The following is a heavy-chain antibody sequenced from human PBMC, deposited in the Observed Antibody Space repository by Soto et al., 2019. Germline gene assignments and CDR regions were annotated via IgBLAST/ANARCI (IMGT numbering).Heavy chain of an antibody. CDR2: TSYAGDNK. J-gene: IGHJ4*02. CDR1: GFTFSSYA. V-gene: IGHV3-30-3*01. D-gene: IGHD2-15*01. CDR3: ARDPIGRVKDYYFDS. Sequence: GGSLRLSCAASGFTFSSYAMHWVRQAPGKALEWVAVTSYAGDNKYYADSVKGRFTMSRDNSKNTVYLQMNSLRAEDTAIYYCARDPIGRVKDYYFDSWGQGTLVTVSS.